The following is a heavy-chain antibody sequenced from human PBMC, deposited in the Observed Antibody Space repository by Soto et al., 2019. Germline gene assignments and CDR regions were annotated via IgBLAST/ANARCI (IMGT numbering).Heavy chain of an antibody. CDR1: GGSISRYY. V-gene: IGHV4-59*08. CDR2: ISYSGST. Sequence: SETLSLTCTVSGGSISRYYWSWIRQPPGKGLEWIGYISYSGSTNYNPSLKSRVTISRDTSKNQFSLKLTSVTAADTAVYYCARRENWNFYNWFDPWGQGTLVTVSS. J-gene: IGHJ5*02. D-gene: IGHD1-7*01. CDR3: ARRENWNFYNWFDP.